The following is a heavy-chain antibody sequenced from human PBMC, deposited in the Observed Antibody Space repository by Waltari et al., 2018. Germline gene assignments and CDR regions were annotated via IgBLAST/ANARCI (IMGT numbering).Heavy chain of an antibody. CDR2: FCYRTGYI. D-gene: IGHD2-8*01. Sequence: EVQLVESGGGLVKPGGSLRLSCAASGFTFSDYDMNWIRQSPGGGLEWLSSFCYRTGYIFYADSVKGRFTISRDNANNLLYLHMSGLRVEDTAVYFCARDVYASGGDYFDGWGQGTLVTVSS. CDR1: GFTFSDYD. CDR3: ARDVYASGGDYFDG. J-gene: IGHJ4*02. V-gene: IGHV3-21*01.